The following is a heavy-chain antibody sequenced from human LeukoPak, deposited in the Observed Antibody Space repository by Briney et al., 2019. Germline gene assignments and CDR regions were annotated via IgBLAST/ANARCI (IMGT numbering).Heavy chain of an antibody. CDR2: IKQDGSEK. CDR3: ASQDFTYYYGSGSYYGGDY. D-gene: IGHD3-10*01. J-gene: IGHJ4*02. CDR1: GFTFSSYW. Sequence: GGSLRLSCAASGFTFSSYWMSWVRQAPGKGLEWVANIKQDGSEKYYVDSVKGRFTISRDNSKDTLYLQMNSLRAEDTAVYYCASQDFTYYYGSGSYYGGDYWGQGTLVTVSS. V-gene: IGHV3-7*03.